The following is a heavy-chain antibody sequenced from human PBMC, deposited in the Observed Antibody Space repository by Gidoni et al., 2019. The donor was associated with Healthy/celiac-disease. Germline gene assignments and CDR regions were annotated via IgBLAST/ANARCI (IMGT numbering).Heavy chain of an antibody. CDR1: GFTFSSYG. Sequence: QVQLVESGGGVVQPGRSLRRSCAASGFTFSSYGMHWVRQAPGKGLEWVAVIWYDGSNKYYADSVKGRFTISRDNSKNTLYLQMNSLRAEDTAVYYCAREGSTSCYFRDCDAFDIWGQGTMVTVSS. CDR2: IWYDGSNK. D-gene: IGHD2-2*01. V-gene: IGHV3-33*01. J-gene: IGHJ3*02. CDR3: AREGSTSCYFRDCDAFDI.